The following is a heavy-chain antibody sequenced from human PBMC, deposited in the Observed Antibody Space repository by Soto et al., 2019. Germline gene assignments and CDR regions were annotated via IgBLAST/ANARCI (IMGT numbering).Heavy chain of an antibody. CDR2: ISSSSSYI. D-gene: IGHD4-17*01. Sequence: GGTLRLSCAASGFTFSSYSMNWVRRAPGKGLEWVSSISSSSSYIYYADSVKGRFTISRDNAKNSLYLQMNSLRAEDTAVYYCARSSGDYVFDIWGQGTMVTVSS. CDR3: ARSSGDYVFDI. J-gene: IGHJ3*02. CDR1: GFTFSSYS. V-gene: IGHV3-21*01.